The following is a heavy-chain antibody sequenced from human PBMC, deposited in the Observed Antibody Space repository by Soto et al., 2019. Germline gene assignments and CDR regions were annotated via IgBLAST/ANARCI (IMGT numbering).Heavy chain of an antibody. V-gene: IGHV1-46*01. CDR1: GYTFTSYY. J-gene: IGHJ4*02. CDR3: AKRGSSGGDGGPFYFDY. Sequence: GASVKVSCKASGYTFTSYYMHWVRQAPGQGLEWMGIINPSGGSTSYAQKFQGRVTMTRDTSTSTVYMELSSLRSEDTAVYYCAKRGSSGGDGGPFYFDYWGQGIQVTVSS. CDR2: INPSGGST. D-gene: IGHD2-21*01.